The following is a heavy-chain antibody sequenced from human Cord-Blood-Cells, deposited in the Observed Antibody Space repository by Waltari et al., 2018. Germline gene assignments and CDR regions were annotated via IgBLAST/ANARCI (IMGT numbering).Heavy chain of an antibody. CDR1: GFTFSSYA. CDR3: ARSKLVAATRSSYYFDY. J-gene: IGHJ4*02. D-gene: IGHD2-15*01. Sequence: QVQLVESGGGVVQPGRSLRLSCAASGFTFSSYAMHWVRQAPGKGLEWVAVISYDGSNKYYADSVKGRFTSSRDNSKNTLYLQMNSLRAEDTAVYYCARSKLVAATRSSYYFDYWGQGTLVTVSS. CDR2: ISYDGSNK. V-gene: IGHV3-30-3*01.